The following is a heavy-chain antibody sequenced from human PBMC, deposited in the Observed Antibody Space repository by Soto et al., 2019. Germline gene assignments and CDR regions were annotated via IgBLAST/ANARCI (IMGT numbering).Heavy chain of an antibody. CDR3: ARDSPGPTSNYDAVGSYC. J-gene: IGHJ4*02. Sequence: EVQLVESGGGVVRPGGSLRLSCAASGFTFGDYGMSWVRLAPGKGLEGVSGIKWNGDKIGYADSVKGRFTISRDNAKNSLYLQMNSLRAEDTAFYYCARDSPGPTSNYDAVGSYCWGQGTLVTVSS. CDR2: IKWNGDKI. D-gene: IGHD3-10*01. CDR1: GFTFGDYG. V-gene: IGHV3-20*04.